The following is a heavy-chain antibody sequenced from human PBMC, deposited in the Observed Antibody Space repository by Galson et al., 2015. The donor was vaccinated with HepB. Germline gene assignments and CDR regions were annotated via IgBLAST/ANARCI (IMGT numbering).Heavy chain of an antibody. J-gene: IGHJ3*02. Sequence: SVKVSCKVSGYTLTELSMHWVRQAPGKGLEWMGGFDPEDGETIYAQKFQGRVTMTEDTSTDTAYMELSSLRSEDTAVYYCATLIRTKDAFDIWGQGTMVTVSS. CDR1: GYTLTELS. CDR2: FDPEDGET. CDR3: ATLIRTKDAFDI. V-gene: IGHV1-24*01.